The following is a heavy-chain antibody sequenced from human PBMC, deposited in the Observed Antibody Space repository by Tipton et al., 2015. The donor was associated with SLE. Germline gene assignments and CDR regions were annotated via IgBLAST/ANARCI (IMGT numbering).Heavy chain of an antibody. Sequence: TLSLTCAVYGGSFSGYYWSWIRQPPGKGLEWIGEINHSGSTNYNPSLKSRVTISVDTSKNQFSLKLSSVTAADTAVYYCAREAYEAVAASAAFDIWGQGTMVTVSS. CDR3: AREAYEAVAASAAFDI. J-gene: IGHJ3*02. V-gene: IGHV4-34*01. D-gene: IGHD6-19*01. CDR1: GGSFSGYY. CDR2: INHSGST.